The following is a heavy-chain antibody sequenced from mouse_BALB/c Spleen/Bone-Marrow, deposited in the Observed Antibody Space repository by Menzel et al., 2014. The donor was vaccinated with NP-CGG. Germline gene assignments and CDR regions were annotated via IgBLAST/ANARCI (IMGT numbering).Heavy chain of an antibody. CDR2: IRNKANGYTT. D-gene: IGHD2-1*01. CDR1: GFTFTDYY. J-gene: IGHJ3*01. Sequence: EVMLVESGGGLVQPGGSLRLSCATSGFTFTDYYMSWVRQPPGKALEWLGFIRNKANGYTTEYSASVKGRFTISRDNSQSILYLQMNTLRAEDSAAYYCARDYGIYVRFAYWGQGTLVTVSA. V-gene: IGHV7-3*02. CDR3: ARDYGIYVRFAY.